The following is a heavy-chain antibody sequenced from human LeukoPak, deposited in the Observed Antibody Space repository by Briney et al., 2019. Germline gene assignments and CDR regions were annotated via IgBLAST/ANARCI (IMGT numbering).Heavy chain of an antibody. CDR2: IYSGGST. Sequence: PGGSLRLSCAASGFTVSSNYMSWVRQAPGKGLKWVSVIYSGGSTYYADSVKGRLTVSRDNSKNTLYLQMNSLRAEDTAVYYCAREPQQGGNSGAFDIWGQGTMVVVSS. V-gene: IGHV3-53*01. CDR3: AREPQQGGNSGAFDI. CDR1: GFTVSSNY. J-gene: IGHJ3*02. D-gene: IGHD4-23*01.